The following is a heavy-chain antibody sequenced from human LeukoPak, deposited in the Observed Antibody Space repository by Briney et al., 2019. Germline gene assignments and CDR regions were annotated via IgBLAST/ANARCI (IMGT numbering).Heavy chain of an antibody. Sequence: GGSLRLSCAASGFTFSSYNMNWVRQAPGKGLEWVSSIHSSSGSIYYADSLKGRFTISRDNAKNSLYLQMNSLRAEDTAVYYCARDLAWDAFDIWGQGTMVTVSS. J-gene: IGHJ3*02. CDR3: ARDLAWDAFDI. CDR1: GFTFSSYN. CDR2: IHSSSGSI. V-gene: IGHV3-21*01.